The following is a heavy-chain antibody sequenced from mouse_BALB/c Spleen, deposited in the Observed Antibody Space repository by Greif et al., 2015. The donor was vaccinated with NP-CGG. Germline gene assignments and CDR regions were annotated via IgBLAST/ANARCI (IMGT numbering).Heavy chain of an antibody. CDR3: TRSGLRQKYFDY. D-gene: IGHD2-2*01. CDR2: INPSNDGT. CDR1: GYIFTSYY. Sequence: QVQLQQSGAELVKPGASVKLSCKVSGYIFTSYYMYWVKQRPGQGLEWIGEINPSNDGTNFNEKFKSKATLTVDKSSSTAYMQLSSLTSEDSAVYYCTRSGLRQKYFDYWGQGTTLTVSS. V-gene: IGHV1S81*02. J-gene: IGHJ2*01.